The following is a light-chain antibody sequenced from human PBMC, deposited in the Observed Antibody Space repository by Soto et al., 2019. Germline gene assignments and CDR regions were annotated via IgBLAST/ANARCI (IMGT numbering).Light chain of an antibody. J-gene: IGLJ1*01. CDR3: CSYMRNSLYV. Sequence: QSALTQPASVSGSPGQSITISCTGTSSDVGDYNYVSWYQQHPGKAPKLMISAVSNRPSGVSDRFSGSKSGNTASLTISGLQAEDEADYYCSYMRNSLYVFGTGIKLTVL. CDR1: SSDVGDYNY. V-gene: IGLV2-14*01. CDR2: AVS.